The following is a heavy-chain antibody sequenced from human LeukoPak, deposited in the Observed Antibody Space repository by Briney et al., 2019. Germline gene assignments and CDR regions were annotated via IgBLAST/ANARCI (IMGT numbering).Heavy chain of an antibody. CDR1: GFTFSSYV. J-gene: IGHJ4*02. D-gene: IGHD3-22*01. Sequence: GGSLRLSCAASGFTFSSYVMHWVRQAPGKGLEWVAIISYDGSNEYYADSVKGRFTISRDNSKNTLYLQMNSLRAADTAVYYCARGVALFYYDSSGYYLEGGYFDYWGQGTLVTVSS. CDR2: ISYDGSNE. CDR3: ARGVALFYYDSSGYYLEGGYFDY. V-gene: IGHV3-30*04.